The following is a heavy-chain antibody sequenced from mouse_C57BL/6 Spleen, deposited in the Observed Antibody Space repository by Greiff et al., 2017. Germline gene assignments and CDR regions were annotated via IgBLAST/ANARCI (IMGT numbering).Heavy chain of an antibody. Sequence: EVKLMESGGGLVKPGGSLKLSCAASGFTFSSYAMSWVRQTPEKRLEWVATISDGGSYTYYPDNVKGRFTISRDNAKNNLYLQRSHLKSEDTAMYYCARRGTREGYYFDYWGQGTTRTVSS. J-gene: IGHJ2*01. D-gene: IGHD3-3*01. CDR3: ARRGTREGYYFDY. CDR2: ISDGGSYT. V-gene: IGHV5-4*03. CDR1: GFTFSSYA.